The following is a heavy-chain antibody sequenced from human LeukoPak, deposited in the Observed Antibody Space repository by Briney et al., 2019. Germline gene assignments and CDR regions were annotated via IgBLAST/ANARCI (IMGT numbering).Heavy chain of an antibody. Sequence: GSSLRLSCAATGFTSSRYGMNWARHAPWKGADCVSYISRSSSTGYYADCVKGRFTISRDNAKNSLYLQMNSLRDEDAAVYYCARDPITMVRGVVNHYFDDWGQGTLVTVSS. J-gene: IGHJ4*02. V-gene: IGHV3-48*02. CDR1: GFTSSRYG. D-gene: IGHD3-10*01. CDR3: ARDPITMVRGVVNHYFDD. CDR2: ISRSSSTG.